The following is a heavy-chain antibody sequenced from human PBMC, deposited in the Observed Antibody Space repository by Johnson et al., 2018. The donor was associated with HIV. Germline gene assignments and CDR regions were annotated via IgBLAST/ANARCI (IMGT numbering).Heavy chain of an antibody. CDR2: IYSGGST. CDR1: GFTFSSYG. D-gene: IGHD2-15*01. Sequence: QVQLVESGGGVVQPGRSLRLSCAASGFTFSSYGMHWVRQAPGKGLEWVAVIYSGGSTYYTDSVKGRFTISRDNSKNTLYLQMNSLRAEDTAVYFCARDPCTGASCLPGAF. J-gene: IGHJ3*01. CDR3: ARDPCTGASCLPGAF. V-gene: IGHV3-NL1*01.